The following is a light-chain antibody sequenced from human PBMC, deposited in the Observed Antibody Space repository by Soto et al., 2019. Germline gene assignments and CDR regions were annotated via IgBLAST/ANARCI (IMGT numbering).Light chain of an antibody. V-gene: IGKV3-15*01. J-gene: IGKJ2*01. Sequence: DIVMTQSPATLSVSPGERATLSCRASQSFSSNLAWYQQKPGQPPRLLYYGASTRATGIPARFSGSGSGTEFTLTISSLQSEDFAVYYCQQYNNWPPTFGQGTKLRSN. CDR1: QSFSSN. CDR3: QQYNNWPPT. CDR2: GAS.